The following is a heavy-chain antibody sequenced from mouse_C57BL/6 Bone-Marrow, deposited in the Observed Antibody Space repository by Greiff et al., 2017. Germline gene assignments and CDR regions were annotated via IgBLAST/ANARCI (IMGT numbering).Heavy chain of an antibody. CDR1: GFNIKAYY. V-gene: IGHV14-2*01. Sequence: VQLKQSGAELVKPGASVKLSCTASGFNIKAYYMHWVKQRTEQGLAWIGRFAPEDGEPKYAPKFQGKATITADTSSNTAYLQLSSRTSDDTAVYYCARDDYDVDYYAMDYWGQGTSVTVSS. D-gene: IGHD2-4*01. J-gene: IGHJ4*01. CDR3: ARDDYDVDYYAMDY. CDR2: FAPEDGEP.